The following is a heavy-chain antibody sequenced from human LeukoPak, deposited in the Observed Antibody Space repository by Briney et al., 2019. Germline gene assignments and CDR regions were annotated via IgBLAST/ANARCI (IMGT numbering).Heavy chain of an antibody. CDR3: ARVWAVAGTEYYFDY. CDR1: GFTFSSYS. D-gene: IGHD6-19*01. Sequence: GGSLRLSCAASGFTFSSYSMNWVRQAPGKGLEWVSSIGSSSSYIYYADSVKGRFTISRDNAKNSLYLQMNSLRAEDTAVYYCARVWAVAGTEYYFDYWGQGTLVTVSS. V-gene: IGHV3-21*01. CDR2: IGSSSSYI. J-gene: IGHJ4*02.